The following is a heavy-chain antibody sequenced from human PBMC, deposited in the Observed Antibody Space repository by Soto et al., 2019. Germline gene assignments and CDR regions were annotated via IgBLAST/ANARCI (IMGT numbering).Heavy chain of an antibody. CDR3: ARDLDGSGSYYTDY. Sequence: QVQLVQSGAEVKNPGTSVKVSCKASGYSFTSAGISWVRQAPGQGLEWMGWISAYNGKPKYAQKVQGRVTMTTDTSTSTAYMEPRSLTSDDTAVYYCARDLDGSGSYYTDYWGQGTLVTVSA. D-gene: IGHD3-10*01. CDR1: GYSFTSAG. J-gene: IGHJ4*02. V-gene: IGHV1-18*04. CDR2: ISAYNGKP.